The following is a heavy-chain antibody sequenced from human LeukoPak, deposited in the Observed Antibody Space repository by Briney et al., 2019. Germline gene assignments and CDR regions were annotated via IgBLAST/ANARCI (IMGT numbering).Heavy chain of an antibody. Sequence: GASVKASCKASGYTFTSYGISWVRQAPGQGLEWMGWISAYNGNTNYAQKLQGRATMTTDTSTSTAYMELRSLRSDDTAVYYCASASHDYGDYVPRDYYYYGMDVWGQGTTVTVSS. D-gene: IGHD4-17*01. CDR2: ISAYNGNT. CDR1: GYTFTSYG. J-gene: IGHJ6*02. V-gene: IGHV1-18*01. CDR3: ASASHDYGDYVPRDYYYYGMDV.